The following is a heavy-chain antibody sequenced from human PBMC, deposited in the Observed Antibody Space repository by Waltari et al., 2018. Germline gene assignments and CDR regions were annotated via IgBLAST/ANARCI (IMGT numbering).Heavy chain of an antibody. CDR2: IYPVDSDT. J-gene: IGHJ5*02. CDR1: GYSFPSSW. D-gene: IGHD2-21*02. CDR3: ARHEAYCGGDCYSGGWFDP. V-gene: IGHV5-51*01. Sequence: EVQLVQSGAAVKKPGQSLKISCQGSGYSFPSSWIGWVRQMPGQGLEWTGIIYPVDSDTRYSPSFQGQVTIPADKSISTAYLQWSSLKASDTAMYYCARHEAYCGGDCYSGGWFDPWGQGTLVTVSS.